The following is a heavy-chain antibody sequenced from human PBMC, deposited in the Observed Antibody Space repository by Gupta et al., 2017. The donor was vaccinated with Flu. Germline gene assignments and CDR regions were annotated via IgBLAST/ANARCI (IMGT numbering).Heavy chain of an antibody. J-gene: IGHJ4*02. CDR2: IDNNGIS. V-gene: IGHV4-39*01. Sequence: SHYWGWVRQSPDKGLEAIGHIDNNGISNYNPARRGRATISVETSRKKFFPRLDYVNDADSAIYYCASGIQGTPVPDTFDCWGQGILINVS. D-gene: IGHD5-18*01. CDR1: SHY. CDR3: ASGIQGTPVPDTFDC.